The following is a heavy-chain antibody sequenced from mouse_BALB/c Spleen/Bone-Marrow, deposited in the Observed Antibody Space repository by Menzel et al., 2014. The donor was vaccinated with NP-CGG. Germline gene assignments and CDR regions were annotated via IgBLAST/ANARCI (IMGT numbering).Heavy chain of an antibody. J-gene: IGHJ2*01. V-gene: IGHV1-54*01. CDR1: GYAFTNYL. CDR2: INPGIGGT. CDR3: ARFTRDY. Sequence: QVQLQQSGDDLVRPGTSVKVSCKASGYAFTNYLIEWFKQRPGQGLEWIGRINPGIGGTTYNAKFKGKATLTADKSSTTAYMQLNSLTSDDSAVYVCARFTRDYWGQGTTLTGSS.